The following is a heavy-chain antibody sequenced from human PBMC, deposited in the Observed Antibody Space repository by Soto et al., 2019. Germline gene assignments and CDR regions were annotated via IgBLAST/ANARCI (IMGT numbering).Heavy chain of an antibody. D-gene: IGHD3-10*01. J-gene: IGHJ6*02. CDR3: ARGRGGNYYYYYGMDV. V-gene: IGHV4-34*01. Sequence: PSETLSLTCADYGGSFSGYYWSWIRQPPGKGLEWIGEINHSGSTNYNPSLKSRVTISVDTSKNQFSLKLSSVTAADTAVYYCARGRGGNYYYYYGMDVWGQGRTVTVS. CDR2: INHSGST. CDR1: GGSFSGYY.